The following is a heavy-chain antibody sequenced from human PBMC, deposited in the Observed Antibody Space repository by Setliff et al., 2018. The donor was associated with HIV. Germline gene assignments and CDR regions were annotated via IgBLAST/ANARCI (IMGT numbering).Heavy chain of an antibody. CDR1: GFTFNNNA. J-gene: IGHJ6*02. Sequence: PGGSLRLSCAASGFTFNNNAMGWVRQAPGKGLEWVSGISQSGDRIYYADSVRGWFTISRDNSKNTLFLQMNSLTAEDTAVYYCARESDCSSARCQAALEWLKWNYYYGMVVWGQGTTVTVSS. V-gene: IGHV3-23*01. D-gene: IGHD3-3*01. CDR3: ARESDCSSARCQAALEWLKWNYYYGMVV. CDR2: ISQSGDRI.